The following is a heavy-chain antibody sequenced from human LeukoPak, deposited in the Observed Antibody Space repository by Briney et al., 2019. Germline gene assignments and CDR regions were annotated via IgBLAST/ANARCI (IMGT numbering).Heavy chain of an antibody. J-gene: IGHJ6*02. CDR3: ARLPREHDSSGYSNFYGMDG. Sequence: SETLSLTSSVSSGSFCFDNWSWFRQTPGKGLKWIGYTYYNGNTNYNPSLQSRVAISVDMSKNQFSLRLSSVTAADTAVYYCARLPREHDSSGYSNFYGMDGGGQGTTVTVS. D-gene: IGHD3-22*01. CDR1: SGSFCFDN. CDR2: TYYNGNT. V-gene: IGHV4-59*08.